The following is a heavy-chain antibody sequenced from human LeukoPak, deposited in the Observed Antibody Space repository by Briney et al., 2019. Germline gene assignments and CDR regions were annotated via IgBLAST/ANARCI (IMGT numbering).Heavy chain of an antibody. J-gene: IGHJ3*02. V-gene: IGHV3-66*01. CDR2: SYSGGGA. D-gene: IGHD4-17*01. CDR1: GFTVSHNY. Sequence: GGSLRLSCAASGFTVSHNYMNGVRQPPGKGLEWVSISYSGGGAYYPDSVKGRFTISRDNSKNTLYLQMNSLKAEDTAVYYCAGGLVTTGTHAFDIWGQGTMVIVSS. CDR3: AGGLVTTGTHAFDI.